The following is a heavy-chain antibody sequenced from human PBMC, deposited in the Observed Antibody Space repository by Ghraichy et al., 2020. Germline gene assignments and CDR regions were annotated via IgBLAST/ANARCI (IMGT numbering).Heavy chain of an antibody. J-gene: IGHJ5*02. CDR3: ARCYYGSTFDP. CDR1: GGSFSGYY. Sequence: SQTLSLTCAVYGGSFSGYYWSWIRQPPGKGLEWIGEINHSGSTNYNPSLKSRVTISVDTSKNQFSLKLSSVTAADTAVYYCARCYYGSTFDPWGQGTLVTVSS. CDR2: INHSGST. D-gene: IGHD3-10*01. V-gene: IGHV4-34*01.